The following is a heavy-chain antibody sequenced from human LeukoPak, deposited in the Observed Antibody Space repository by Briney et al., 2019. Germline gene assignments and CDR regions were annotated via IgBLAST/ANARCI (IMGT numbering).Heavy chain of an antibody. V-gene: IGHV4-34*01. CDR1: GGSFGGYY. CDR2: INHSGST. CDR3: ARANRNVRGVMKLDY. Sequence: SETLSLTCAVYGGSFGGYYWSWIRQPPGKGLEWIGEINHSGSTNYNPSLKSRVTISVDTSKNQFSLKLSSVTAADTAVYYCARANRNVRGVMKLDYWGQGSLVTVSS. J-gene: IGHJ4*02. D-gene: IGHD3-10*01.